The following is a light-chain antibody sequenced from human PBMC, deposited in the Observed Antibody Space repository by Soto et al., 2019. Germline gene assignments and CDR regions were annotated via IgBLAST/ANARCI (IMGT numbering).Light chain of an antibody. Sequence: QSVLTQPASVSGSPGQSITISSTGTSSDGGGYDYVSWYQQHPGKAPKLIIYEVSNRPSGISNRFSGSKSGNTASLTISGLQAEDEADYYSTSYTSTSARVFGTGPKVTVL. CDR3: TSYTSTSARV. V-gene: IGLV2-14*01. CDR2: EVS. J-gene: IGLJ1*01. CDR1: SSDGGGYDY.